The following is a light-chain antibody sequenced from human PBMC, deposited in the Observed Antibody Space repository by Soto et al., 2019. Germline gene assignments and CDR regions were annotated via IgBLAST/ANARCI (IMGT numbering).Light chain of an antibody. J-gene: IGKJ4*01. CDR3: QQYKTWPT. CDR1: QSIGGS. CDR2: GTS. V-gene: IGKV3-15*01. Sequence: EIVMTQSPAALSVSPGEKATLSCRASQSIGGSLAWYQQRPGQAPRLLIYGTSTRATGIPARFSGSRSGTEFTLTISSLQSEDFAIYYCQQYKTWPTFGGGTKVETK.